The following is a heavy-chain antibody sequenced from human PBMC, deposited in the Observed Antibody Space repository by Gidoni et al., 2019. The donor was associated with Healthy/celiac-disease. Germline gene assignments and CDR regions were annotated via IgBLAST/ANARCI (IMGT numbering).Heavy chain of an antibody. J-gene: IGHJ4*02. CDR1: GFTFSSYA. CDR2: ISGYGGST. V-gene: IGHV3-23*01. CDR3: AIAVAAAGYFDY. Sequence: EVQLLESGGGLVQPGGSLRLSCAASGFTFSSYAMSWVRQAPGKGLGWVSVISGYGGSTYYADSVKGRFTISRDNSKNTLYLQMNSLRAEDTAVYYCAIAVAAAGYFDYWGQGTLVTVSS. D-gene: IGHD6-19*01.